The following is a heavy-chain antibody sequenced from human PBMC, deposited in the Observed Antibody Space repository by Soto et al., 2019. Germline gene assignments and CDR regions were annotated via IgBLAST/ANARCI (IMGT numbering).Heavy chain of an antibody. D-gene: IGHD7-27*01. CDR2: TYYRSKWYN. CDR3: ARNEANSNDAFDI. CDR1: GDSVSSNSAA. V-gene: IGHV6-1*01. Sequence: SQTLSLTCVISGDSVSSNSAAWNWIRRSPSRGLEWLGRTYYRSKWYNDYAVSVKSRITINPDTSKNQFSLQLNSVTPEDTAVYYCARNEANSNDAFDIWGQGTMVTVSS. J-gene: IGHJ3*02.